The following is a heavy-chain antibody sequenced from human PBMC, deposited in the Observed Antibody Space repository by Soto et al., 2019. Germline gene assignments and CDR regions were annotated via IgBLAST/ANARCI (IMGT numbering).Heavy chain of an antibody. Sequence: QITLKESGPTLVKPTQTLTLTCTFSGFSLSTSGVGVGWIRQPPGKALEWLALIYWDDDKRYSPSLKSRLTITKDTSKTPVVLTMTNMAPVDTATYYCAHRPGSSGEGPHYFDYWGQGTLVTVSS. V-gene: IGHV2-5*02. CDR2: IYWDDDK. J-gene: IGHJ4*02. CDR3: AHRPGSSGEGPHYFDY. CDR1: GFSLSTSGVG. D-gene: IGHD6-13*01.